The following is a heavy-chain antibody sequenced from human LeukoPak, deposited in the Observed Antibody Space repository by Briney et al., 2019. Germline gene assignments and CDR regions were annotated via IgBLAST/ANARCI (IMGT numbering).Heavy chain of an antibody. J-gene: IGHJ4*02. Sequence: PGGSLRLSCAASGFTFDDYAIHWGRQTPGQGLEWVSLISWDGGSTYYADSVKGRFTISRDNSKNSLYLQMNSLRAEDTALYYCAKNAKRRYDSSGFYYYYFDYWGQGTLVTVSS. CDR2: ISWDGGST. D-gene: IGHD3-22*01. CDR1: GFTFDDYA. CDR3: AKNAKRRYDSSGFYYYYFDY. V-gene: IGHV3-43D*03.